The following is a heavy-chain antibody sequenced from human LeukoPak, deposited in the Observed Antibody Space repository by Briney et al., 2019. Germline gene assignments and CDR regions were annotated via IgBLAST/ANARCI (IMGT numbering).Heavy chain of an antibody. Sequence: PSETLSLTCTVSGGSISSGGYYWSWIRQHPGKGLEWIGYIYYSGDTYYNPSLKSRVTISVDTSKNQFSLNLSSVTAADTAVYYCARFSPRAMGNYLDFWGQGTLVTVSS. J-gene: IGHJ4*02. CDR3: ARFSPRAMGNYLDF. CDR2: IYYSGDT. CDR1: GGSISSGGYY. D-gene: IGHD7-27*01. V-gene: IGHV4-31*03.